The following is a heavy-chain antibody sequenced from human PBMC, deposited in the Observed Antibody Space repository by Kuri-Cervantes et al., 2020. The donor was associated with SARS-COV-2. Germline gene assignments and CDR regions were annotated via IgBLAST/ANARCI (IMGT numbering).Heavy chain of an antibody. CDR1: GGSFSGYY. CDR2: IYYSGST. CDR3: ARGGGDIVATIRYDYYYYGMDV. J-gene: IGHJ6*02. D-gene: IGHD5-12*01. Sequence: LRLSCAVYGGSFSGYYWSWIRQPPGKGLEWIGYIYYSGSTYYNPSLKSRVTISVDTSKNQFSLKLSSVTAADTAVYYCARGGGDIVATIRYDYYYYGMDVWGQGTTVTVSS. V-gene: IGHV4-30-4*01.